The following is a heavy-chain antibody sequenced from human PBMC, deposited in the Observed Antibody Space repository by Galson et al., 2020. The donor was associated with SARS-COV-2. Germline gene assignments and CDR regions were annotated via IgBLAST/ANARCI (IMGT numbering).Heavy chain of an antibody. CDR3: ATGPVLVGANNSVVYYYYGMDV. CDR1: GYTLTELS. V-gene: IGHV1-24*01. Sequence: ASVKVSCKVSGYTLTELSMHWVRHAPGKGLEWMGGFDPEDGETIYAQKFQGRVTMTEDTSTDTAYMELSSLRSEDTAVYYCATGPVLVGANNSVVYYYYGMDVWGQWTTVTVSS. CDR2: FDPEDGET. J-gene: IGHJ6*02. D-gene: IGHD1-26*01.